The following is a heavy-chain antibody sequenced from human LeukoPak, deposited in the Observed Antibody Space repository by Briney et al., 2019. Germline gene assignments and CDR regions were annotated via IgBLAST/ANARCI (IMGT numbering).Heavy chain of an antibody. CDR1: GFTFSSYW. CDR2: INSEGTST. Sequence: GGSLRLSCAASGFTFSSYWMHWVRQAPGKGLVWVSRINSEGTSTSYADSVKGRFSISRDNSKNTVYLQMNSLRAEDTAVYYCARLVTGTTVINSGWFDPWGQGTLVTVSS. D-gene: IGHD4-23*01. J-gene: IGHJ5*02. CDR3: ARLVTGTTVINSGWFDP. V-gene: IGHV3-74*01.